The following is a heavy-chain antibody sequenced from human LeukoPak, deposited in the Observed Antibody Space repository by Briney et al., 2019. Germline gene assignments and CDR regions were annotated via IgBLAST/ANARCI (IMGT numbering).Heavy chain of an antibody. Sequence: SETLSLTCTVSGGSISSGGYYWSWIRQPPGKGLEWIGYIYHSGSTYYNPSLKSRVTISVDRSKNQFSLKLSSVTAADTAVYYCARGYQLLRGGYYMDVWGKGTTVTVSS. J-gene: IGHJ6*03. CDR2: IYHSGST. D-gene: IGHD2-2*01. CDR3: ARGYQLLRGGYYMDV. V-gene: IGHV4-30-2*01. CDR1: GGSISSGGYY.